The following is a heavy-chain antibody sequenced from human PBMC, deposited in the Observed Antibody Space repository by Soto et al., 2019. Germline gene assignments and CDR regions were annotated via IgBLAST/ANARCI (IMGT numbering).Heavy chain of an antibody. CDR3: VTASPTQLEGADAMASWFDP. V-gene: IGHV3-74*01. D-gene: IGHD2-2*01. Sequence: EVLLVESGGGLVQPGGSLRLSCAASGFKFNFYWMHWVRQAPGKGLVWVSRINGDGSTTDYADSVKGRFTISRDNAKNTLFLQMDSLRAEDTAVYECVTASPTQLEGADAMASWFDPWGQGALVTVSP. CDR2: INGDGSTT. J-gene: IGHJ5*02. CDR1: GFKFNFYW.